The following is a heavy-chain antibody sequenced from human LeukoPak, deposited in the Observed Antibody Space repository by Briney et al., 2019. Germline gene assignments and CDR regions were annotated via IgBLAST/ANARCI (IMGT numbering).Heavy chain of an antibody. V-gene: IGHV3-7*05. J-gene: IGHJ2*01. D-gene: IGHD3-10*01. CDR1: GFTFSAYW. CDR3: ARHLAYFYGSSYFDL. Sequence: PGESLRLSCAASGFTFSAYWMSWVRQAPGKGLNWVANIKQDGSEKYYVDSVKGRFTISRDNSKNTLFLQMNSLRAEDTAVYYCARHLAYFYGSSYFDLWGRGTLVTVSS. CDR2: IKQDGSEK.